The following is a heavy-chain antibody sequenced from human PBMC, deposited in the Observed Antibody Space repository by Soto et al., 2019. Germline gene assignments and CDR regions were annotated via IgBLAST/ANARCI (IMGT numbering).Heavy chain of an antibody. J-gene: IGHJ3*02. V-gene: IGHV4-34*01. CDR1: GGSFSAFY. CDR3: ARSREQWLVDAFDI. D-gene: IGHD6-19*01. CDR2: VNPTGTT. Sequence: SETLSLTCAVYGGSFSAFYWSWIRQPPGKELEWIGEVNPTGTTKYNPSLKSRVTMSLDTSKKQLSLNLNSMTAADTALYYCARSREQWLVDAFDIWGQGTMVTVSS.